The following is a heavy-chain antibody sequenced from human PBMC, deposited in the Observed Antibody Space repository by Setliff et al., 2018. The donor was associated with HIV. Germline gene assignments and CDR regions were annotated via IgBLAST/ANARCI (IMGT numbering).Heavy chain of an antibody. V-gene: IGHV3-74*01. Sequence: AGGSLRLSCAASGFTFSTHWMHWVRQTPGKGLLWVSRINDDGTTTSYADSVKGRFTISRDNVKNTLFLQMSSLSPEDTGVYYCARALWFGEVDYYYYMDVWGKGTTVTV. CDR2: INDDGTTT. CDR3: ARALWFGEVDYYYYMDV. J-gene: IGHJ6*03. D-gene: IGHD3-10*01. CDR1: GFTFSTHW.